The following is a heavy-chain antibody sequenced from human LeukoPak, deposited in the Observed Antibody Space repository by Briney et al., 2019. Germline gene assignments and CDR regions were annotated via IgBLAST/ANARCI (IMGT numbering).Heavy chain of an antibody. J-gene: IGHJ4*02. D-gene: IGHD2-2*01. CDR2: IYYSGST. V-gene: IGHV4-59*08. Sequence: SETLSLTCTVSGGSISSYYWSWIRQPPGKGLEWIGYIYYSGSTYYNPSLKSRVTISVDTSKNQFSLKLSSVTAADTAVYYCARVGYCSSTSCYLYYFDYWGQGTLVTVSS. CDR1: GGSISSYY. CDR3: ARVGYCSSTSCYLYYFDY.